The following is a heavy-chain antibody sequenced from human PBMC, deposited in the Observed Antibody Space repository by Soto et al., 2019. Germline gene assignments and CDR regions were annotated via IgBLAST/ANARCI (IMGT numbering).Heavy chain of an antibody. V-gene: IGHV3-9*01. CDR2: ISWNGGSI. J-gene: IGHJ6*02. D-gene: IGHD2-21*02. Sequence: GGSLRLSCAASGLSFDDYAMRWVRQVPGEGLEWVSGISWNGGSIGYADSVKGRFSISRDNAKNSLYLQMNSLRVEDTALYYCAKSMGGTANGLGVWGLGTTVTVSS. CDR1: GLSFDDYA. CDR3: AKSMGGTANGLGV.